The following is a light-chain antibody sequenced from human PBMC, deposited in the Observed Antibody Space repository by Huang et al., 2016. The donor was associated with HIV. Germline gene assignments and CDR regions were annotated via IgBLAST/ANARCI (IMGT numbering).Light chain of an antibody. V-gene: IGKV3D-20*01. CDR2: DAS. Sequence: EFVLTQTPATLSLSPGERVTLSCGASQSVSGNHLAWYQKKPGLAPRLLIYDASNRASGIPDRFSGSGSGTDFTLTIDRLEPEDFAVYYCHQYGSTPLTFGGGTKVEI. CDR1: QSVSGNH. J-gene: IGKJ4*01. CDR3: HQYGSTPLT.